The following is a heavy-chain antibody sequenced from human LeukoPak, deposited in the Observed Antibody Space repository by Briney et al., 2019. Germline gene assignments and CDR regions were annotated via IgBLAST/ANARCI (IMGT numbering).Heavy chain of an antibody. D-gene: IGHD6-13*01. CDR3: VRGVSISSSWYNDL. CDR2: ISRGGSTT. V-gene: IGHV3-11*01. Sequence: PGGSLRLSCAASGFTFSDSYMSWIRQAPGKGLEWVSYISRGGSTTYYADSVKGRFTISRDNAKNSLYLQMNSLRAEGTAVYYCVRGVSISSSWYNDLWGQGTMVTVSS. J-gene: IGHJ3*01. CDR1: GFTFSDSY.